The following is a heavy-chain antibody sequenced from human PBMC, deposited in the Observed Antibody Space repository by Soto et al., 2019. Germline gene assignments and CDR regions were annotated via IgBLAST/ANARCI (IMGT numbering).Heavy chain of an antibody. CDR2: IYYSGST. V-gene: IGHV4-59*01. CDR3: AREMTTHNWFDP. Sequence: TLSLTCTVSGGSISSYYWSWIRQPPGKGLEWIGYIYYSGSTNYNPSLKSRVTISVDTSKNQFSLKLSSVTAADTAVYYCAREMTTHNWFDPWGQGTLVTVSS. CDR1: GGSISSYY. J-gene: IGHJ5*02. D-gene: IGHD4-17*01.